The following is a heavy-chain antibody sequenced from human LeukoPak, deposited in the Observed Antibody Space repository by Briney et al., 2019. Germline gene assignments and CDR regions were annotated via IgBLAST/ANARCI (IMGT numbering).Heavy chain of an antibody. J-gene: IGHJ4*02. CDR3: ARPVSARGYWVH. CDR1: GFSVSNNY. V-gene: IGHV3-66*01. D-gene: IGHD3-3*01. Sequence: GGALRLSCAASGFSVSNNYSSWVRQPPGKGLEWVSVMHRGGRTKYADSVRDRFTISRDTARHTVYLQMNSLRVDDAAAYYCARPVSARGYWVHWGQGPLVTVSS. CDR2: MHRGGRT.